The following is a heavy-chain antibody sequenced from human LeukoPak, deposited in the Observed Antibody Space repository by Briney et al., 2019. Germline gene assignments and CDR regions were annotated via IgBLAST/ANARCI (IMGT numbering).Heavy chain of an antibody. V-gene: IGHV3-30*18. CDR1: GFTFSSYG. CDR2: ISYDGSNK. CDR3: AKTRWGGGDYQAFDY. J-gene: IGHJ4*02. Sequence: GGSLRLSCAASGFTFSSYGMHWVRQAPGKGLEWVAVISYDGSNKYYADSVKGRFTISRDNSKNTLYLQMNSLRAEDTAVYYCAKTRWGGGDYQAFDYWGQGTQVTVSS. D-gene: IGHD4-17*01.